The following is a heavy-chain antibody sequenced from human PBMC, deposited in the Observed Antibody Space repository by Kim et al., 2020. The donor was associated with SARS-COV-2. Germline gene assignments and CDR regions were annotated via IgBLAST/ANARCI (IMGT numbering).Heavy chain of an antibody. CDR3: AKASGGNY. CDR1: GFTFSNYA. V-gene: IGHV3-23*01. D-gene: IGHD1-26*01. CDR2: ISGSGYST. J-gene: IGHJ4*02. Sequence: GGSLRLSCAVSGFTFSNYAMSWVRQAPGKGLEWVSGISGSGYSTYYADSVKGRFTISRDNSKNMVYLQMNSLRADDTAVYYCAKASGGNYWGQGTLVTVSS.